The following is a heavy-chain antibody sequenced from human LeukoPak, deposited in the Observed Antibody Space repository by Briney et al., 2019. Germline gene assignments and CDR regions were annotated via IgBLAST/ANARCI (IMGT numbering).Heavy chain of an antibody. CDR2: ISGSGGST. CDR1: GFTFSSYA. CDR3: ANSMVRGVAYYYYGMDV. V-gene: IGHV3-23*01. Sequence: GGYLRRSGAASGFTFSSYAMSWVRQAPGKGLEWVSAISGSGGSTYYADSVKGRFTISRDNSKNTLYLQMNSLRAEDTTVYYCANSMVRGVAYYYYGMDVWGQGTTVTVSS. J-gene: IGHJ6*02. D-gene: IGHD3-10*01.